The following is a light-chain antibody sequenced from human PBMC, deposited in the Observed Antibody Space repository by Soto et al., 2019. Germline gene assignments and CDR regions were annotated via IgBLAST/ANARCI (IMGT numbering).Light chain of an antibody. Sequence: QAVVTQPPSVSGAPGQRVTISCTGSSSNIGAGYDVHWYQQLPGTAPKLLIYANSNRPSGVPDRFSGSESGTSASLAITGLQAEDEADYYCQSYDSSLSVVVFGGGTKVTVL. J-gene: IGLJ2*01. CDR3: QSYDSSLSVVV. CDR1: SSNIGAGYD. V-gene: IGLV1-40*01. CDR2: ANS.